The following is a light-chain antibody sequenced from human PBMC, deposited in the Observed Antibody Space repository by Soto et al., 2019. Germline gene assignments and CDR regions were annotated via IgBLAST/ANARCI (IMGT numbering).Light chain of an antibody. CDR2: GAS. V-gene: IGKV3-20*01. CDR3: QQYGSSPLYS. Sequence: EIVWTQSPGTLSLSPGERATLSCRASQSVSSSYLAWYQQKPGQAPRLLIYGASSRATGIPDRFSGSGSGTDFTLTSIRLEAEDVAVYYCQQYGSSPLYSCGQGTMLEIK. CDR1: QSVSSSY. J-gene: IGKJ2*01.